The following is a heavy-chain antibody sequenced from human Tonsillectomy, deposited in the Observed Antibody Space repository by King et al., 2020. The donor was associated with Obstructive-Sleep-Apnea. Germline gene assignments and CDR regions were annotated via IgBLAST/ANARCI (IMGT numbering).Heavy chain of an antibody. Sequence: VQLVESGAEVKKPGESLKISCKGSGFRFTSYWIGWVRQMPGKGLEWMGIIYPADSVSRYSPSFQGQVTISADKSISTAYLQWSSLKASDTAIYYCARVIRDYYGMDVWGQGTTVTVSS. CDR2: IYPADSVS. CDR3: ARVIRDYYGMDV. J-gene: IGHJ6*02. V-gene: IGHV5-51*01. D-gene: IGHD2-21*01. CDR1: GFRFTSYW.